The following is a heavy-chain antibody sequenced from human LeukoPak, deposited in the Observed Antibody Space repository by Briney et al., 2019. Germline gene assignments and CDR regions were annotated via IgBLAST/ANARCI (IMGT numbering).Heavy chain of an antibody. CDR2: ISYDGSNK. CDR1: GFTFSSHA. J-gene: IGHJ4*02. V-gene: IGHV3-30*04. D-gene: IGHD6-19*01. CDR3: ARGAVAGLY. Sequence: GRSLRLSCAASGFTFSSHAMHWVRQAPGKGLEWVAVISYDGSNKYYADSVKGRFTISRDNSKNTLYLQMNSLRAEDTAVYYCARGAVAGLYWGQGTLVTVSS.